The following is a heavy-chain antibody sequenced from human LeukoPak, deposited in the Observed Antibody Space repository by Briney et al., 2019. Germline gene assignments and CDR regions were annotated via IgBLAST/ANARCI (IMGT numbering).Heavy chain of an antibody. CDR1: GYTFTGYY. Sequence: WASVKVSCKASGYTFTGYYMHWVRQAPGQGLEWMGWINPNSGGTNYAQKFQGRVTMTRDTSISTAYMELSSLRSEDTAVYYCARDSSSWYPSWFDPWGQGTLVTVSS. CDR3: ARDSSSWYPSWFDP. CDR2: INPNSGGT. V-gene: IGHV1-2*02. J-gene: IGHJ5*02. D-gene: IGHD6-13*01.